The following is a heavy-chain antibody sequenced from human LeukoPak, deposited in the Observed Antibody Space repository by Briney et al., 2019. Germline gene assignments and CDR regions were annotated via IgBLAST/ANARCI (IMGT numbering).Heavy chain of an antibody. Sequence: PGGSLRLSCAASGFAFSRYWMHWVRQTPGKGLVWVSRINSDGSSSTHADSVKGRFTISRDNAKNMLYLQLNSLRAEDTAVYYCARESAIVRDPFDNWGQGTLVTVSS. J-gene: IGHJ4*02. D-gene: IGHD1-26*01. CDR2: INSDGSSS. V-gene: IGHV3-74*03. CDR3: ARESAIVRDPFDN. CDR1: GFAFSRYW.